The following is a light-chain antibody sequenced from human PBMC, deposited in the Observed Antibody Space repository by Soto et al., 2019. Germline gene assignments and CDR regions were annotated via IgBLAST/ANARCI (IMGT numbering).Light chain of an antibody. CDR1: QSFSGSY. J-gene: IGKJ1*01. V-gene: IGKV3-20*01. CDR2: SAS. CDR3: QLYLYSPSRWT. Sequence: EIVLTQSPGALSLSPGDTATLSCRASQSFSGSYLAWYQQKPGQAPRLLIYSASNRATGIPDRFSGSGSGTDFTLTISRLEPEDFAVYYCQLYLYSPSRWTFGQGTKVDIK.